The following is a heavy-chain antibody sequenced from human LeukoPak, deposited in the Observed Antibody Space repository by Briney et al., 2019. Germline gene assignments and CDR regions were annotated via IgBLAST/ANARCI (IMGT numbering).Heavy chain of an antibody. CDR2: INHSGST. Sequence: SETLSLTCAVYGGSFSGYYWSWIRQPPGKGLEWIGEINHSGSTNYNPSLKSRVTISVDTSKNQFSLKLSSVTAADTAVYYCARGLGVVVPAAIHGGGYYFDYWGQGTLVTVSS. J-gene: IGHJ4*02. V-gene: IGHV4-34*01. CDR1: GGSFSGYY. D-gene: IGHD2-2*02. CDR3: ARGLGVVVPAAIHGGGYYFDY.